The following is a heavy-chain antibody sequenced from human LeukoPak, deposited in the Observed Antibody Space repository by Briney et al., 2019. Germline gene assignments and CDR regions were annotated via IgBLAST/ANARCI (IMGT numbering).Heavy chain of an antibody. Sequence: SQTLSLTCAVSGGSISSGGYSWSWIRQPPGKGLEWIGYIYHSGSTYYNPSLKSRVTISVDRSKNQFSLKLSSVTAADTAVYYCARHDEYSRAFDMWGQGTMVTVSS. CDR1: GGSISSGGYS. J-gene: IGHJ3*02. CDR2: IYHSGST. V-gene: IGHV4-30-2*01. D-gene: IGHD4-11*01. CDR3: ARHDEYSRAFDM.